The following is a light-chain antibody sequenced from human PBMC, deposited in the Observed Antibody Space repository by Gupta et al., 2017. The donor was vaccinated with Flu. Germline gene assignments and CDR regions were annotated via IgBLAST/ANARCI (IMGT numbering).Light chain of an antibody. Sequence: QLVLTQSPSASASLGASVKLTCTLSSGHSSYAIAWHQQQPEKGPRYLMKLNSDGSHSKGDGIPDRFSASSSGAERYLTISSLQSEDEAYYYCQTWGTGMALVFGGGTKLTVL. CDR2: LNSDGSH. CDR3: QTWGTGMALV. CDR1: SGHSSYA. J-gene: IGLJ2*01. V-gene: IGLV4-69*01.